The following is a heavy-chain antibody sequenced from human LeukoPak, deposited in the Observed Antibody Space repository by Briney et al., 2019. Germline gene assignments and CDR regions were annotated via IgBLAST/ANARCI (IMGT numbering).Heavy chain of an antibody. CDR3: AGDRYYYGSGSYSGFDF. D-gene: IGHD3-10*01. CDR1: GASISSYY. CDR2: IYNSGTT. V-gene: IGHV4-59*01. Sequence: SETLSLTCTVSGASISSYYYNWIRQPPGKGLEWIGHIYNSGTTNYNPSLKSRVTISLDRSKNQFSLKLRSVTAADTAVYYCAGDRYYYGSGSYSGFDFWGQGTMVTVSS. J-gene: IGHJ3*01.